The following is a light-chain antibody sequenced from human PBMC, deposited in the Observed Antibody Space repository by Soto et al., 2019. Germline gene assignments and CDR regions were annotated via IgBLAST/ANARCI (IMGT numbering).Light chain of an antibody. CDR2: GAS. J-gene: IGKJ4*01. Sequence: EVVLTQSPGTLSLSPGERATLSCRASQSVRNRGLAWYQLKPGQAPRLLIYGASSRATGIPDRFSGSGSGTDFTLTISRLEPEDFAVYYCQQYGSSPHTFGGGTKVEIK. CDR3: QQYGSSPHT. CDR1: QSVRNRG. V-gene: IGKV3-20*01.